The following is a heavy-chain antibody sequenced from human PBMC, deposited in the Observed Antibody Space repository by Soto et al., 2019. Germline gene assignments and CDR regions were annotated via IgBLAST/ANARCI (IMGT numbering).Heavy chain of an antibody. CDR3: ASPSCSSTSCYNFDY. V-gene: IGHV4-39*01. D-gene: IGHD2-2*02. CDR1: GGSITTSSYY. J-gene: IGHJ4*02. CDR2: IYYSGST. Sequence: ASETLSLTCTVSGGSITTSSYYWGWIRQPPGMGVEWIGNIYYSGSTYYNPSLKSRVTISVDTSKNQFSLKLSSVTAADTAVYYCASPSCSSTSCYNFDYWGQGTLVTVSS.